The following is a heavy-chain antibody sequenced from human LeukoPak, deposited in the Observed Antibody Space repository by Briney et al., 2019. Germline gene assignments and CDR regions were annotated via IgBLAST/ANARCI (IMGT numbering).Heavy chain of an antibody. D-gene: IGHD6-6*01. CDR1: GFTFNTYS. J-gene: IGHJ4*02. Sequence: GGSLRLSCGASGFTFNTYSMHWVRQAPGKGLEWVSLVNWEGDTTYYADSVRGRFTISRDNSKNTLYLQMNSLRAEDTAVYYCAKSIAARPGYYFDYWGQGTLVTVSS. CDR2: VNWEGDTT. V-gene: IGHV3-43*01. CDR3: AKSIAARPGYYFDY.